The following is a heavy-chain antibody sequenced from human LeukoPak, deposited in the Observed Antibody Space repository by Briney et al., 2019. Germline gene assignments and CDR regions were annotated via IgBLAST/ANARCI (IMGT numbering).Heavy chain of an antibody. CDR3: ARDNYGSGSYQSYYYGMDV. V-gene: IGHV3-66*01. J-gene: IGHJ6*02. Sequence: GESLKISCKGSGYSFTSYWIGWVRQAPGKGLEWVSVVYSGGSTYYADSVKGRFTIPRDNAKNSLYLQMNSLRAEDTAVFYCARDNYGSGSYQSYYYGMDVWGQGTTVTVSS. CDR1: GYSFTSYW. CDR2: VYSGGST. D-gene: IGHD3-10*01.